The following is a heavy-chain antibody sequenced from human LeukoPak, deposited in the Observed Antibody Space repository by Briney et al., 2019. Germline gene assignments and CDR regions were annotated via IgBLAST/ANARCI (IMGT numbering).Heavy chain of an antibody. CDR2: ISSSGSTI. CDR3: ARDLKGYYYYMDV. Sequence: GGSLRLSCAASGFTFSDYYMSRIRQAPGKGLEWVSYISSSGSTIYYADSVKGRFTISRDNAKNSLYLQMNSLRAEDTAVYYCARDLKGYYYYMDVWGKGTTVTASS. V-gene: IGHV3-11*04. CDR1: GFTFSDYY. J-gene: IGHJ6*03.